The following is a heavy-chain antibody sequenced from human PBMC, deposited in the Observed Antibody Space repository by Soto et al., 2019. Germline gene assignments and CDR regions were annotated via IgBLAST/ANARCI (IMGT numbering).Heavy chain of an antibody. D-gene: IGHD6-19*01. CDR3: ARQDVAVADPYYFDY. CDR2: IKQDGSEK. Sequence: GGSLRLSCAASGFTFSSYWMSWVRQAPGKGLEWVANIKQDGSEKYYVDSVKGRFTISRDNAKNSLYLQMNSLRAEDTAVYYCARQDVAVADPYYFDYWGQGTLVTVSS. V-gene: IGHV3-7*01. J-gene: IGHJ4*02. CDR1: GFTFSSYW.